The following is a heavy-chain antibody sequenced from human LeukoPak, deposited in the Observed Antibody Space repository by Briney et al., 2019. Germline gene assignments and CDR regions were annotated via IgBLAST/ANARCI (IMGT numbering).Heavy chain of an antibody. CDR2: IYYSGST. Sequence: SRTLSLTCTVSGGSISSGDYYWSWIRQPPGKGLEWIGYIYYSGSTYYNPSLKSRVTISVDTSKNQFSLKLSSVTAADTAVYYRARARYSYGSNFDYWGQGTLVTVSS. CDR3: ARARYSYGSNFDY. V-gene: IGHV4-30-4*01. CDR1: GGSISSGDYY. J-gene: IGHJ4*02. D-gene: IGHD5-18*01.